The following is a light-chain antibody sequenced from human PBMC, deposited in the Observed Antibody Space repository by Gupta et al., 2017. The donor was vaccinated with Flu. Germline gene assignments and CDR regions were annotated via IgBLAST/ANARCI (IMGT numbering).Light chain of an antibody. CDR2: LGS. CDR1: QSLLHSNGYKY. V-gene: IGKV2-28*01. J-gene: IGKJ4*01. CDR3: MQTLQTPALI. Sequence: DIVMTQSPLSLPVNPGEPASISCRSSQSLLHSNGYKYLDWYLQKPGQSPQLLIYLGSYRASGVPDRFSGSGSGTDFTLKISRVEAEDIGVYFCMQTLQTPALIFGEGTRLEIK.